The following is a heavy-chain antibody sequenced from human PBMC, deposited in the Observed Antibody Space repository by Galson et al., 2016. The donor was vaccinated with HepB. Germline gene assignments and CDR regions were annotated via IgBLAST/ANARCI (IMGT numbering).Heavy chain of an antibody. D-gene: IGHD2-2*01. CDR2: ISTYNGDT. Sequence: SVKVSCKASGYSFTSHPLSWVRQAPGQGLEWMGWISTYNGDTHYAQKLQGRVTMTTDTSTSTAYMELRSLRSDDTAVYYCARDRGAPAAISIYNWFDPWGQGTLVTVSS. J-gene: IGHJ5*02. CDR1: GYSFTSHP. CDR3: ARDRGAPAAISIYNWFDP. V-gene: IGHV1-18*01.